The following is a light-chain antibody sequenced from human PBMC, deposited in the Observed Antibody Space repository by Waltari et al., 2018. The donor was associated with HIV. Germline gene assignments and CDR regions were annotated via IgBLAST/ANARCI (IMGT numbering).Light chain of an antibody. CDR2: DVT. CDR3: CSYAGNYTGV. J-gene: IGLJ3*02. CDR1: SSDVGAYNY. Sequence: QSALTQPRSVSGSPGQSVTISCTGTSSDVGAYNYVPWYQQHPGKAPKLIIYDVTRRPSGLPDRFSGSKSGNTASLTISGLQAEDEADYYCCSYAGNYTGVFGGGTKLTVL. V-gene: IGLV2-11*01.